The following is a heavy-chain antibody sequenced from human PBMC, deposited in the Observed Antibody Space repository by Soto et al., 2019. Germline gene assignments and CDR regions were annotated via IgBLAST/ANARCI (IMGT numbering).Heavy chain of an antibody. CDR3: GRVVEGATRHTDSDS. CDR2: VYYSGGS. J-gene: IGHJ5*02. D-gene: IGHD2-15*01. Sequence: SETLSLTCAVSGVSIHNSHSFWGWIRQPPGKGLEFIGSVYYSGGSHYNPSLKGRVTISVDTSNNQVSLRVNSVTAADTAVYYCGRVVEGATRHTDSDSWGQGMLVTVSA. V-gene: IGHV4-39*02. CDR1: GVSIHNSHSF.